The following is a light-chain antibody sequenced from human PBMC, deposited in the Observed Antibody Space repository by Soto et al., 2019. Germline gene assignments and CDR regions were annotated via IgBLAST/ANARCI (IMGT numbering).Light chain of an antibody. CDR1: RSNIGAGYD. J-gene: IGLJ2*01. Sequence: QLVLTQPPSVSGAPGQRVTISCTGSRSNIGAGYDVHWYQQLPGTAPKLLIYGNSNRPSGVPDRFSGSKSGTSASLAITGLQAEDEAYYYCQSYDSSLSGYVVFGGGTKLTVL. CDR3: QSYDSSLSGYVV. CDR2: GNS. V-gene: IGLV1-40*01.